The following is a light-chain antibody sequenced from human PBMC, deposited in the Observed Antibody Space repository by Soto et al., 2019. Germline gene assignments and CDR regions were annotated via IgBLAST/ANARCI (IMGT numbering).Light chain of an antibody. V-gene: IGKV1-5*03. CDR3: QQYNSNSLLT. Sequence: DIQMTQSPSTLSGSVGDRVTITCRASQTISSWLAWYQQKPGKAPKLLIYKASSLEKGVPSRFSGGGSGTEFTLTISSLQPDDFATYYCQQYNSNSLLTFGGGTKVDI. CDR1: QTISSW. J-gene: IGKJ4*01. CDR2: KAS.